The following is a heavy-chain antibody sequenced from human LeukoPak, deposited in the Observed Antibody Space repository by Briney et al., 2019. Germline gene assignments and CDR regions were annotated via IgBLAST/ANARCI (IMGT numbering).Heavy chain of an antibody. V-gene: IGHV3-15*01. CDR2: IKSKTDGGTT. CDR3: TTDWPPEAGWGYFDWLFQGTDY. CDR1: GFTFSNAW. J-gene: IGHJ4*02. D-gene: IGHD3-9*01. Sequence: GGSLRLSCAASGFTFSNAWMSWVRQAPGKGLEWVGRIKSKTDGGTTDYAAPVKGRFTISRDDSKNTLYLQMSSLKTEDSAVYYCTTDWPPEAGWGYFDWLFQGTDYWGQGTLVTVYS.